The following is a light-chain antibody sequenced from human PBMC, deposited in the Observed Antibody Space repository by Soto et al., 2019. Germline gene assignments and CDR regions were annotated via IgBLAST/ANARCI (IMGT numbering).Light chain of an antibody. V-gene: IGLV2-14*01. CDR2: DVS. CDR1: SSDVGGYNY. Sequence: QAVVTQPASVSGSPGQSITISCTGTSSDVGGYNYVSWYQQHPGKAPKLMIYDVSNRPSGVSNRFSGSKSSNTTSLTTSGDQAEDEGDDYCSSYTRSSTLLDVFGTGTKFTVL. CDR3: SSYTRSSTLLDV. J-gene: IGLJ1*01.